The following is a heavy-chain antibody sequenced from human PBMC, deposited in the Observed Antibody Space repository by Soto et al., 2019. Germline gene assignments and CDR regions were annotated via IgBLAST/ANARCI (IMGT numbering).Heavy chain of an antibody. J-gene: IGHJ4*02. Sequence: QVQLVQSGAEVRKPGSSVRVSCKASGGSFNRHTISWVRQAPGQGLEWMGGIIPVVGTANHAQKFKGRVTVIADDSTRRVYMELSSLRTDDTAIYYCGRRLGYERTDYYCAYWGQGTLVSGSS. D-gene: IGHD3-9*01. CDR2: IIPVVGTA. CDR1: GGSFNRHT. V-gene: IGHV1-69*01. CDR3: GRRLGYERTDYYCAY.